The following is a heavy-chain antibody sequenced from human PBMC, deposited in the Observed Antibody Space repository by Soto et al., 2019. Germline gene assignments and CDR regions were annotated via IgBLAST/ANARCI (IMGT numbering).Heavy chain of an antibody. CDR3: TSGRYSTYV. J-gene: IGHJ6*01. CDR2: IYSTGNT. D-gene: IGHD6-25*01. Sequence: QLQLQESGPGLVKPSETLSLTCTVSGDSIRSSSYWGWIRQPPGKGLEWIGSIYSTGNTYYNPSLNSRVTISVYTSTNQFSLNVMSVTAADTAVYCRTSGRYSTYVWGQGTTVTVSS. V-gene: IGHV4-39*01. CDR1: GDSIRSSSY.